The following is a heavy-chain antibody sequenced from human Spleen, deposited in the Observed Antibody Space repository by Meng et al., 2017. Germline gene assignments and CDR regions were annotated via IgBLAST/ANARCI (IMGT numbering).Heavy chain of an antibody. D-gene: IGHD5-12*01. Sequence: SLKISCAASEFTFDDYAMHWVRQAPGKGLEWVSGSSWNSGTIAYADSVKGRFTIARGNAKNSLYLQIDSLRAEDTALYYCTKGTGYEHHFHGMDVWGQGTMVTVSS. CDR1: EFTFDDYA. J-gene: IGHJ6*02. CDR3: TKGTGYEHHFHGMDV. CDR2: SSWNSGTI. V-gene: IGHV3-9*01.